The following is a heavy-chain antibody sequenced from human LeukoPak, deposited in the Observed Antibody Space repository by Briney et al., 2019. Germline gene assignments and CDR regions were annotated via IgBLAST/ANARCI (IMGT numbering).Heavy chain of an antibody. CDR3: ARDNW. CDR2: ISSSGSTI. CDR1: GFTFSRYE. Sequence: SGGSLRLSCVASGFTFSRYEMNWVHQAPGKGLEWVSYISSSGSTIYNADSVKGRFTNSRDNAKTSLYLQMNSLRAEDTAVYYCARDNWGGQGTLVTVSS. D-gene: IGHD3-16*01. V-gene: IGHV3-48*03. J-gene: IGHJ4*02.